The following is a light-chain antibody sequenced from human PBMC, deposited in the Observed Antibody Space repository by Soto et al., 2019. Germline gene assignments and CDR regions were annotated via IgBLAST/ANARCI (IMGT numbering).Light chain of an antibody. J-gene: IGKJ1*01. V-gene: IGKV3-20*01. Sequence: EIVLTQSPGTLSLSPGERATLSCRASQSVSSSYLAWYQQKPGQAPRLLIYGTFSRATDIPDRFSGSGSGTDFTLTISRLEPEDFAVYYCQHYGTSRWTFGQGTKVEIK. CDR3: QHYGTSRWT. CDR1: QSVSSSY. CDR2: GTF.